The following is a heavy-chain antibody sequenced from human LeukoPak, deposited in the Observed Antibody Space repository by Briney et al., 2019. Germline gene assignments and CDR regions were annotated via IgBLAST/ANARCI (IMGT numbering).Heavy chain of an antibody. J-gene: IGHJ4*02. Sequence: PGGSLRLSCAASGFTFSSYGMHWVRQAPGKGLEWVAFIRYDGSNKYYADSVKGRFTISRDNSKNTLYLQMNSLRAEDTAVYFCATVWLTAPYFDYWGQGTLVTVSS. CDR1: GFTFSSYG. CDR3: ATVWLTAPYFDY. V-gene: IGHV3-30*02. CDR2: IRYDGSNK. D-gene: IGHD6-19*01.